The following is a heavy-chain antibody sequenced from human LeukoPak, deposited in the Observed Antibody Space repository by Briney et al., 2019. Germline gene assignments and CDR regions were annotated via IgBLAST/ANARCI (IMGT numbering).Heavy chain of an antibody. CDR3: ARDSSTVTTLGIDY. J-gene: IGHJ4*02. Sequence: ASVKVSCKASGSTFTDYYIHWVRQAPGQGLEWIGWINPNTGDTKYARIFQGRVTMTRDTSISTAYMELSSLRSDDTAVYYCARDSSTVTTLGIDYWGQGTLVTVSS. V-gene: IGHV1-2*02. CDR1: GSTFTDYY. CDR2: INPNTGDT. D-gene: IGHD4-17*01.